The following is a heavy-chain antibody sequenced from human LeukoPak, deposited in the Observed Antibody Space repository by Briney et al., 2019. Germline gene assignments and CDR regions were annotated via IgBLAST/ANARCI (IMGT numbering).Heavy chain of an antibody. J-gene: IGHJ3*02. V-gene: IGHV4-39*01. D-gene: IGHD3-22*01. CDR2: IYYSGST. CDR3: AGQYYDSSGYYPYDAFDI. CDR1: GGSISSSSYY. Sequence: SETLSLTCTVSGGSISSSSYYWGWIRQPPGKGLEWIGSIYYSGSTYYNPSLKSRVTISVDTSKNQFSLKLSSVTAADTAVYYCAGQYYDSSGYYPYDAFDIWGQGTMVTVSS.